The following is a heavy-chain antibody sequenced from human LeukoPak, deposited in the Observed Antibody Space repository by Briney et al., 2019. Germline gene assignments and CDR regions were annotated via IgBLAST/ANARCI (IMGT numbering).Heavy chain of an antibody. CDR3: ANLEYCISATCYGDY. CDR1: GFTFSSYA. CDR2: ISGSGDGT. V-gene: IGHV3-23*01. D-gene: IGHD2-2*01. Sequence: GGSLRLSCAASGFTFSSYAMSWVRQAPGKGLEWVSAISGSGDGTNYADSVKGRFTISRDNSKNTLYLQMNSLRAEDTAVYYCANLEYCISATCYGDYWGQGTLVTVSS. J-gene: IGHJ4*02.